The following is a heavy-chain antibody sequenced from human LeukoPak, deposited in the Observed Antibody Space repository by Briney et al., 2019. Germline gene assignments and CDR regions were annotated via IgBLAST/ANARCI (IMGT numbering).Heavy chain of an antibody. V-gene: IGHV5-51*07. J-gene: IGHJ4*02. Sequence: GESLKISCRGSGYSFNSYWLGWVHQTPGKGLEWMGIVYPADSDTRYSPSFQGRVTISLDKSINTTYLQWSSLQSSDTAIYYCVRLAQGLGIGARDIWGQGTLVTVSS. D-gene: IGHD7-27*01. CDR2: VYPADSDT. CDR1: GYSFNSYW. CDR3: VRLAQGLGIGARDI.